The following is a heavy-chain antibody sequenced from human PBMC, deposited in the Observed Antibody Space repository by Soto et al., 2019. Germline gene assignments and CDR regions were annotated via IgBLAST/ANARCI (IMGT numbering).Heavy chain of an antibody. J-gene: IGHJ6*02. V-gene: IGHV1-69*13. Sequence: SVKVSCKASGGTFSSHAISWVRQAPGRGLEWMGGIIPIFGTTNYAQNFRARVTITADESTSTAYMELSSLTSEDTAVYYCGSVGYCSSTNCLFYYYHYGMDVWGQGTTVTVS. CDR2: IIPIFGTT. CDR1: GGTFSSHA. D-gene: IGHD2-2*03. CDR3: GSVGYCSSTNCLFYYYHYGMDV.